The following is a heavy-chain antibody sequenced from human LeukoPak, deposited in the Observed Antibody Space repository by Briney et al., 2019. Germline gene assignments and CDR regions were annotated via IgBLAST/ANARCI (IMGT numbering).Heavy chain of an antibody. Sequence: GESLKISCKGSGYSFTSYWIGWVRQMPGKGLEWMGIIYPGDSDTRYSPSFQGQVTISADKSISTAYLQWSSLKASDTAMYYCARHNLWFGDLFPTGDYYGMDVWGQGTTVTVSS. D-gene: IGHD3-10*01. CDR3: ARHNLWFGDLFPTGDYYGMDV. CDR1: GYSFTSYW. CDR2: IYPGDSDT. J-gene: IGHJ6*02. V-gene: IGHV5-51*01.